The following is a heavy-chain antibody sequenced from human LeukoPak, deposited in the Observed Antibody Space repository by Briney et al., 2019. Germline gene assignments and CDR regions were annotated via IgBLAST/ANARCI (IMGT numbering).Heavy chain of an antibody. V-gene: IGHV3-21*01. J-gene: IGHJ3*02. D-gene: IGHD1-26*01. CDR2: ISSISSYI. CDR1: GFTFSSYS. CDR3: ARDPSGTYYPRVSGALDI. Sequence: GGSLRLSCAASGFTFSSYSMNWVRQAPGKALEWVSSISSISSYIYYADSVKGRFTVSRDNAKNSLYLQMDSLRAEDTAVYYCARDPSGTYYPRVSGALDIWGQGTMVTVSS.